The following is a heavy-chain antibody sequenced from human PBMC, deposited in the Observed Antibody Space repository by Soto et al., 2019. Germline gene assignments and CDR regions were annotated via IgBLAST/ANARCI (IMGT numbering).Heavy chain of an antibody. CDR2: IYYTGST. CDR1: GGSISSGGYY. Sequence: SETLSLTCTVSGGSISSGGYYWSWIRQHPGKGLEWIGNIYYTGSTHYDPSLKSRVTISVDTSKNQFSLKLSSVTAADTAVYYCASGGSGSYLFGYYYGMDVWGQGTTVTVSS. J-gene: IGHJ6*02. V-gene: IGHV4-31*03. D-gene: IGHD3-10*01. CDR3: ASGGSGSYLFGYYYGMDV.